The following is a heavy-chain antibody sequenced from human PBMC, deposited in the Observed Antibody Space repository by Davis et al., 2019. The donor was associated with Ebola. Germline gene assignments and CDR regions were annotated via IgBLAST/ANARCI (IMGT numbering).Heavy chain of an antibody. CDR1: GYTFTSYY. CDR3: ARVRYCSSTSCFYYYYYGMDV. V-gene: IGHV1-46*01. CDR2: INPSGGST. Sequence: ASVKVSCKASGYTFTSYYMHWVRQAPGQGLEWMGIINPSGGSTSYAQKFQERVTITRDMSTSTAYMELRSLRSDDTAVYYCARVRYCSSTSCFYYYYYGMDVWGQGTTVTVSS. J-gene: IGHJ6*02. D-gene: IGHD2-2*01.